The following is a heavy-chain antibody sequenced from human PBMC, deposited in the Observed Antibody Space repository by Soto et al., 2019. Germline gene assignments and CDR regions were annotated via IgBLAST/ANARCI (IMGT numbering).Heavy chain of an antibody. Sequence: GGSLRLSCAASGFTFSSYAMSWVRQAPGKGLEWVSAISGSGGSTYYADSVKGRFTISRDNSKNTLYLQMYSLRAEDTAVYYCAKVSSSPTIYYYYYGMDVWGQGTTVTVSS. V-gene: IGHV3-23*01. CDR2: ISGSGGST. CDR1: GFTFSSYA. CDR3: AKVSSSPTIYYYYYGMDV. D-gene: IGHD6-6*01. J-gene: IGHJ6*02.